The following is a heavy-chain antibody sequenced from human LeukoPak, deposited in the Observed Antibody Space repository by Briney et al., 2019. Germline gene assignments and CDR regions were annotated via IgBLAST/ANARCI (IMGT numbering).Heavy chain of an antibody. V-gene: IGHV1-46*01. CDR2: INPSGGST. Sequence: GASVKVSCKASGYTLTSYYMHWVRQAPGQGLEWMGIINPSGGSTSYAQKFQGRVTMTRDTSTSTVYMELSSLRSEDTAVYYCARVPIIIDRLRHKKYSYGYAPFDYWGQGTLVTVSS. J-gene: IGHJ4*02. D-gene: IGHD5-18*01. CDR1: GYTLTSYY. CDR3: ARVPIIIDRLRHKKYSYGYAPFDY.